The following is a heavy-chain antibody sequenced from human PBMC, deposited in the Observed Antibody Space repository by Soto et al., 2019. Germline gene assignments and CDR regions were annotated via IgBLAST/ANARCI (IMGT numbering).Heavy chain of an antibody. V-gene: IGHV3-49*03. CDR3: SRYERSAYEADV. J-gene: IGHJ6*04. CDR1: GFTFGDYA. D-gene: IGHD5-12*01. Sequence: GGSMRLSCTASGFTFGDYAMSWFRQAPGKGLEWVSFIRSKTYGGTTEYAASVKGRFTISRDDSKSIAYLQMNSLKTEDTAVYYCSRYERSAYEADVWGKGTTVTVSS. CDR2: IRSKTYGGTT.